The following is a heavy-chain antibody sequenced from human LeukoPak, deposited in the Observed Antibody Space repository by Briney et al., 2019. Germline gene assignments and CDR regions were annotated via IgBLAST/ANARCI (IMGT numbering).Heavy chain of an antibody. V-gene: IGHV4-31*03. CDR2: IYYSGST. CDR3: ARTGSTYSYGYLAD. J-gene: IGHJ4*02. CDR1: GGSISSGGYY. Sequence: SETLSLTCTVSGGSISSGGYYWSWIRQHPGKGLEWIGYIYYSGSTYYNPSLKSRVTISVDTSKKQFSLKLSSVTAADTAVYYCARTGSTYSYGYLADWGQGTLVTVSS. D-gene: IGHD5-18*01.